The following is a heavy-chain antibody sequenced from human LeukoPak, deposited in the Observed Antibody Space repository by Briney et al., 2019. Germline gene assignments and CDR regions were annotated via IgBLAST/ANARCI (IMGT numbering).Heavy chain of an antibody. CDR3: AKTPLVALALIDY. V-gene: IGHV3-23*01. D-gene: IGHD6-19*01. CDR1: GFTFSSYA. J-gene: IGHJ4*02. Sequence: GGSLRLSCAASGFTFSSYAMSWVPQAPGKGLEWVSAISGSGGSTYYADSVKGRFTISRDNSKNTLYLQMNSLRAEDTAVYYCAKTPLVALALIDYWGQGTLVTDSS. CDR2: ISGSGGST.